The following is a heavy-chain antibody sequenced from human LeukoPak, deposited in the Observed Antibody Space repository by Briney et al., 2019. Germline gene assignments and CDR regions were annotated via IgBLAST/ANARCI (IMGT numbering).Heavy chain of an antibody. D-gene: IGHD5-24*01. CDR3: ARDPRDGYNRAVRAFDI. V-gene: IGHV1-69*04. CDR2: IIPILGIA. CDR1: GGTFSSYA. J-gene: IGHJ3*02. Sequence: SVKVSCKASGGTFSSYAISWVRPAPGQGLEWMGRIIPILGIANYAQKFQGRVTITADKSTSTAYMELSSLRSEDTAVYYCARDPRDGYNRAVRAFDIWGQGTMVTVSS.